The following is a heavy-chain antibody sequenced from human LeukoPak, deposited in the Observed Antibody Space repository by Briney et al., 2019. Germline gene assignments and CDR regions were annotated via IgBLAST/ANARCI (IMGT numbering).Heavy chain of an antibody. CDR2: IYYSGST. J-gene: IGHJ5*02. V-gene: IGHV4-59*01. CDR1: GGSISSFY. CDR3: ARHGTSGTNLNWFDP. D-gene: IGHD1-1*01. Sequence: PSETLSLTCTVSGGSISSFYWSWIRQPPGKGLERIGYIYYSGSTNYNPSLKSRVTISVDTSKNQFSLKLSSVTAADTAVYYCARHGTSGTNLNWFDPWGQGTLVTVSS.